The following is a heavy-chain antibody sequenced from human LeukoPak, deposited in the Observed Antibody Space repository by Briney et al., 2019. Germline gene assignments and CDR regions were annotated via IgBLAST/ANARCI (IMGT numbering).Heavy chain of an antibody. V-gene: IGHV3-20*04. CDR1: GFTFDDYG. J-gene: IGHJ4*02. D-gene: IGHD3-22*01. CDR3: AKDEYYYDSSGPSFDY. CDR2: INWNGGST. Sequence: RPGGSLRLSCAASGFTFDDYGMSWVRQAPGKGLEWVSGINWNGGSTGYADSVKGRFTISRDNAKNSLYLQMNSLRAEDTALYYCAKDEYYYDSSGPSFDYWGQGTLVTVSS.